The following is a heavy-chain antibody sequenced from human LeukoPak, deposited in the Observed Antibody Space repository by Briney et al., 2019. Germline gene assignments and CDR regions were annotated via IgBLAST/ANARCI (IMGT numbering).Heavy chain of an antibody. CDR1: GGSISRGGYY. Sequence: SETLSLTCTVSGGSISRGGYYWSWIRQHPGKGLEWIGYIYYSGSTYYNPSLKSRVTISVDTSKSQFSLKLSSVTAADTAVYYCARAMSGWNPRNDYFDYWGQGTLVTVSS. D-gene: IGHD1-1*01. CDR2: IYYSGST. J-gene: IGHJ4*02. CDR3: ARAMSGWNPRNDYFDY. V-gene: IGHV4-31*03.